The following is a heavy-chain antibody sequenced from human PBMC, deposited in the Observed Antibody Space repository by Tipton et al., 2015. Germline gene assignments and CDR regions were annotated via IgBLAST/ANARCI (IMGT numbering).Heavy chain of an antibody. V-gene: IGHV1-8*01. Sequence: QLVQSGAEVKKPGASVKVSCKASGYPFTSFDFNWVRQATGQGLEWMGWMNPNSGNTGYAQKFQGRVSMTTNASITTAYLELSRLISGDTAVYYCARSEIATIPGGFDLWGRGTLVTVSS. D-gene: IGHD5-24*01. J-gene: IGHJ4*02. CDR3: ARSEIATIPGGFDL. CDR1: GYPFTSFD. CDR2: MNPNSGNT.